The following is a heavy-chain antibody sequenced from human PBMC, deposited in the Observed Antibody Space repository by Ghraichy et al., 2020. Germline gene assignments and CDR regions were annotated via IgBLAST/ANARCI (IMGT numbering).Heavy chain of an antibody. CDR3: ARDANGFNAPDY. Sequence: LNISCAASGFSFSDYYMSWIRQAPGKGLEWVSYISTSGTTIYYADSVKGRFTISRDNAKNSLYLQVNNLRAEDTAFYYCARDANGFNAPDYWGQGTLVTVSS. J-gene: IGHJ4*02. D-gene: IGHD2-8*01. V-gene: IGHV3-11*01. CDR1: GFSFSDYY. CDR2: ISTSGTTI.